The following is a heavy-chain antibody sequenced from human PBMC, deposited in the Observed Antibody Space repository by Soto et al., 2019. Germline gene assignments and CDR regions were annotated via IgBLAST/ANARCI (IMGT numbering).Heavy chain of an antibody. V-gene: IGHV3-23*01. D-gene: IGHD3-10*01. CDR3: AKQVDSGRFGELDD. CDR1: GFTLSYYG. Sequence: EVQLLESGGLLVQPGRSLRLSCAGSGFTLSYYGMSWVRQAPGRGLEWVSAISVSGNRTYYADSVKGGFTISKDILKNTLYLQMHNLRVEDTAVYYCAKQVDSGRFGELDDWGQGTLVTVSS. CDR2: ISVSGNRT. J-gene: IGHJ4*02.